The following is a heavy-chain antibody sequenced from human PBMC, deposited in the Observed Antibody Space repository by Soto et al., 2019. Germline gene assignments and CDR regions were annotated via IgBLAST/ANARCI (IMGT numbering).Heavy chain of an antibody. J-gene: IGHJ4*02. V-gene: IGHV1-46*03. CDR1: GCTFTSYY. D-gene: IGHD5-12*01. Sequence: ASVKVSCKASGCTFTSYYMHWVRQAPGQGLEWMGIINPSGGSTSYAQKFQGRVTMTRDTSTSTVYMELSSLRSEDTAVYYCATTTTTGYSGYDLSYWGQGTLVTVSS. CDR2: INPSGGST. CDR3: ATTTTTGYSGYDLSY.